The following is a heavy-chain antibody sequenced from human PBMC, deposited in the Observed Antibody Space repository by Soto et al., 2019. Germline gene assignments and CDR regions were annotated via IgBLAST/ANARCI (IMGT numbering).Heavy chain of an antibody. J-gene: IGHJ4*02. D-gene: IGHD4-17*01. Sequence: QVQLVQSGSEVKKPGASVKVSCKTSGYSFTSYGISWVRQAPGQGLEWMGCLSGYNGNTNYAQKLQGRVTLTTDTSATTAYMELRSLRSDDTAVYYCARGSYDYGDYDPSVENFDHWGQGTLVTVSS. CDR3: ARGSYDYGDYDPSVENFDH. CDR2: LSGYNGNT. V-gene: IGHV1-18*04. CDR1: GYSFTSYG.